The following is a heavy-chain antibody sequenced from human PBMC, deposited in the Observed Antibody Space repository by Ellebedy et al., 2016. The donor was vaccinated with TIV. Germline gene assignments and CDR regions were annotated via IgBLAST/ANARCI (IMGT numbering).Heavy chain of an antibody. D-gene: IGHD1-20*01. V-gene: IGHV3-66*01. CDR1: EFTVSYNY. CDR2: IYTDERT. Sequence: GGSLRLSCAASEFTVSYNYMNWVRQAPGKGPEWVSGIYTDERTYYADSVKGRFTISRDNSKNTVSLQMNSLRAEDTAVYYCASAITGTTLRRAYFFYAMDVWGQGTTVTVSS. J-gene: IGHJ6*02. CDR3: ASAITGTTLRRAYFFYAMDV.